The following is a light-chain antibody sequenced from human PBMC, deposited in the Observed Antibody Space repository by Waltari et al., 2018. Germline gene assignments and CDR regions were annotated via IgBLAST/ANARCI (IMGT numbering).Light chain of an antibody. J-gene: IGKJ4*01. CDR1: QSVSSN. Sequence: EIGMTQSPATLSVSPGERATLSCRASQSVSSNLAWYQQKPGQAPRLLIYGASSRATGSPARFSGSGSGTEFTLTISSPQSEDFAVYYCQQYNDWPPRITFGGGTKVEIK. CDR2: GAS. V-gene: IGKV3-15*01. CDR3: QQYNDWPPRIT.